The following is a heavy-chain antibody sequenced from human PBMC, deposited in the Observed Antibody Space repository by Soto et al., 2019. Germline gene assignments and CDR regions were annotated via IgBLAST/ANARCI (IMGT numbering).Heavy chain of an antibody. CDR2: ILPVFDEL. J-gene: IGHJ4*02. CDR1: GGAFKNYA. V-gene: IGHV1-69*13. CDR3: ATPTPLRGAMITNINFDF. Sequence: SVKVSFKVSGGAFKNYAISWVRQAPGQGLEWVGGILPVFDELNYAPKLQGRVTITADEATSTAYMELRGLKSDDTAVYYCATPTPLRGAMITNINFDFWGQGTPVTVSS. D-gene: IGHD3-10*01.